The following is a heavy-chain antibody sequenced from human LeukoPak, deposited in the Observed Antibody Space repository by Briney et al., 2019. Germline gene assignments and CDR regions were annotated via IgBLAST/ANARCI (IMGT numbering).Heavy chain of an antibody. CDR1: AFSFSNCN. D-gene: IGHD1-26*01. J-gene: IGHJ4*02. V-gene: IGHV3-48*04. Sequence: GGSLRLSCAASAFSFSNCNMNWVRQAPGKGLEWVSYISSSGNAIYYADAVKGRFTISRDNAKNSLYLQMNSLRAEDTAVYYCAKDGHKKRLVGTTTRGHFDYWGQGTLVTVSS. CDR3: AKDGHKKRLVGTTTRGHFDY. CDR2: ISSSGNAI.